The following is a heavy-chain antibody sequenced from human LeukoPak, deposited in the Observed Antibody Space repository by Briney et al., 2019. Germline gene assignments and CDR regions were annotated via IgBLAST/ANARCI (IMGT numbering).Heavy chain of an antibody. V-gene: IGHV4-4*07. CDR2: IYTSGST. D-gene: IGHD6-19*01. CDR1: GGSISSYY. CDR3: ARGAVAGHYYYHYGMDV. Sequence: SETLSLTCTVSGGSISSYYWSWIRQPAGKGLEWIGRIYTSGSTNYNPSLKSRVTMSVDTSKNQFSLKLSSVTAADTAVYYCARGAVAGHYYYHYGMDVWGQGTTVTVSS. J-gene: IGHJ6*02.